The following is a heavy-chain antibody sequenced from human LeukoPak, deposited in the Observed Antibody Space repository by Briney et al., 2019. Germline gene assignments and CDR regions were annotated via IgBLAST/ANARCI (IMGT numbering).Heavy chain of an antibody. J-gene: IGHJ6*02. CDR3: TNGPGAAGHMDV. D-gene: IGHD6-13*01. CDR1: GLTLSNAW. CDR2: IRINAEGGTT. Sequence: GGSLTLSCAPSGLTLSNAWMSWVRQAPGKGLEWVGRIRINAEGGTTDYAAPVKGRFTISRNDSESTLYLQMNSLKTEDSAVYYCTNGPGAAGHMDVWGQGTTVTVSS. V-gene: IGHV3-15*01.